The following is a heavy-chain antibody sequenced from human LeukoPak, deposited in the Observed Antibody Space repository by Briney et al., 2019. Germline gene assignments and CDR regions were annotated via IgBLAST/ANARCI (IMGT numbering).Heavy chain of an antibody. J-gene: IGHJ4*02. CDR2: IYYSGST. CDR3: AKSGGSGLIDY. D-gene: IGHD1-26*01. V-gene: IGHV4-39*01. Sequence: SETLSLTCTVSGGSISSSSYYWGWIRQPPGKGLEWIGSIYYSGSTYYNPSLKSRVTISVDTSKNQFSLKLSSVTAADTAVYYCAKSGGSGLIDYWGQGTLVTVS. CDR1: GGSISSSSYY.